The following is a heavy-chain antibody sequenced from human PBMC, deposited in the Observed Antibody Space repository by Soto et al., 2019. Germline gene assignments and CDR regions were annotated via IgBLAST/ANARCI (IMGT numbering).Heavy chain of an antibody. CDR3: ARGRPPGGALAGEHY. D-gene: IGHD3-16*01. V-gene: IGHV3-23*01. Sequence: EVQLLESGGGLVQPGGSLRLSCEASGFTFSSYAMSWVRQAPGKGLEWVSSISSSGGSTFYADSVKGRFTMSRDNTKNTRNLPMNSLRAEDTAVYYCARGRPPGGALAGEHYWGQGTLVTV. CDR1: GFTFSSYA. J-gene: IGHJ4*02. CDR2: ISSSGGST.